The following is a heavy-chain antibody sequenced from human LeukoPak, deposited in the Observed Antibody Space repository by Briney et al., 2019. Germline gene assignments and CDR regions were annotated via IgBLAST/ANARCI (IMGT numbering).Heavy chain of an antibody. J-gene: IGHJ3*02. CDR2: IIPIFGTA. D-gene: IGHD1-26*01. CDR3: ARDRDSGSSYYAFDI. Sequence: GASVKVSCKASGGTFNSYAISWVRQAPGQGLEWMGGIIPIFGTANYAQKFQGRVTITADESTSTAYMELSSLRSEDTAVYYCARDRDSGSSYYAFDIWGQGTMVTVSS. CDR1: GGTFNSYA. V-gene: IGHV1-69*13.